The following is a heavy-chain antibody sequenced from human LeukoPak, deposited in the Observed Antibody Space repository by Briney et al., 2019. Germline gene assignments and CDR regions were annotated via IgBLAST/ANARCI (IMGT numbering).Heavy chain of an antibody. V-gene: IGHV1-2*02. CDR1: GYTFTCYY. D-gene: IGHD3-3*01. Sequence: SSLKDSCKASGYTFTCYYMHWVRQAPGQALEWMGWINPNSGGTNYAQKFHGRVTMTRDTSISTAYMEMSRLRSDDTAVYCCARFDFWSGYYGYWGQGTLVTVSS. CDR2: INPNSGGT. CDR3: ARFDFWSGYYGY. J-gene: IGHJ4*02.